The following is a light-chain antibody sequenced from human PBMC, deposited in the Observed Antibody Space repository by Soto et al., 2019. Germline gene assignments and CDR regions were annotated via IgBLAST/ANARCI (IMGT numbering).Light chain of an antibody. CDR2: DAS. V-gene: IGKV3-20*01. Sequence: EIVLTQSPGTLSLSPGERATLSCRASQSISASNLAWYQQKPGQGPRLLIYDASIKATGIPDRFTGNGSGTDLTFTIRRLEPEDFEVYYCQHDGSLPLTFGGGTNVEIK. CDR3: QHDGSLPLT. J-gene: IGKJ4*01. CDR1: QSISASN.